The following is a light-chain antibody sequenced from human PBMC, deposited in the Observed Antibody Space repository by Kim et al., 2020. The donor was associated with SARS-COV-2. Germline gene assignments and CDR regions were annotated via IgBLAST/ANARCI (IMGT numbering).Light chain of an antibody. J-gene: IGKJ1*01. Sequence: SASAGDTLTITCRASQNVQDWLAWYQQKPGRVPKLLVEKASDLQSGVPTRFSGSGFGTHFTLTITTLQPDDFATYYCQQYHTVSTFGQGTKVDIK. V-gene: IGKV1-5*03. CDR1: QNVQDW. CDR2: KAS. CDR3: QQYHTVST.